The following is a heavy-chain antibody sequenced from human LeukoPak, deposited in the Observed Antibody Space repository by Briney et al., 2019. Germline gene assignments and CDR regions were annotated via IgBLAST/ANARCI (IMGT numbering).Heavy chain of an antibody. CDR2: INHSGST. Sequence: SETLSLTCAVYGGSFSGYYWSWIRQPPGKGLEWIGEINHSGSTNYNPSLKSRVTISVDTSKNQFSLKLSSVTAADTAVYYCARGPWQHYNWNDEGDYWGQGTLVTVSS. J-gene: IGHJ4*02. V-gene: IGHV4-34*01. CDR3: ARGPWQHYNWNDEGDY. CDR1: GGSFSGYY. D-gene: IGHD1-20*01.